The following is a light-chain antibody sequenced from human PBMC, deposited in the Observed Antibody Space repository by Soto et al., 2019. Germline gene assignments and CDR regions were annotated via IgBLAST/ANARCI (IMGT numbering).Light chain of an antibody. CDR2: EGS. CDR1: SSDVGSYNL. CDR3: YSYAGSSTFGVV. Sequence: QSALTQPASVSGSPGQSITISCTGTSSDVGSYNLVSWYQQHPGEAPKLMIYEGSKRLSGVSNRFSGSKSGNTASLTISGLQAEDEADSYCYSYAGSSTFGVVFGGGTKLTVL. V-gene: IGLV2-23*03. J-gene: IGLJ2*01.